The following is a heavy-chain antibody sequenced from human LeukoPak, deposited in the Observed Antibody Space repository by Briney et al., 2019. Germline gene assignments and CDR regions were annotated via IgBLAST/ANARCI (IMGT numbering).Heavy chain of an antibody. D-gene: IGHD1-1*01. CDR2: IYHGDYNT. V-gene: IGHV5-51*01. CDR1: GYSFTSYW. J-gene: IGHJ3*02. Sequence: GASLKISCKGSGYSFTSYWIGWGRQIPGKGLEWMGIIYHGDYNTRDSPSFQGQVTISADKSISTAYLQWSSLKASDTAMYYCARHERKGTDAFDIWGQGTMVTVSS. CDR3: ARHERKGTDAFDI.